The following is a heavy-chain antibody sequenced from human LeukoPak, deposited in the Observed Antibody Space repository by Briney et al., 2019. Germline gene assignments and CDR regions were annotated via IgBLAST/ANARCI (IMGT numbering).Heavy chain of an antibody. CDR3: AYNRNFALDN. Sequence: SETLSLTCAVSGASIASHSWWSWVRQPPGKGLEWIGEVYHSGGANYKPSLKSRVTISVDTSRNHFSLKLTSVTAADTAVYFCAYNRNFALDNWGQGTLVTVSS. CDR1: GASIASHSW. J-gene: IGHJ4*01. CDR2: VYHSGGA. V-gene: IGHV4/OR15-8*01. D-gene: IGHD1-14*01.